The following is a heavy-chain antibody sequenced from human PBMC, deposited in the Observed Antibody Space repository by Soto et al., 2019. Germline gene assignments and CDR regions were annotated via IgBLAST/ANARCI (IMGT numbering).Heavy chain of an antibody. D-gene: IGHD6-19*01. V-gene: IGHV4-59*01. Sequence: PSESLSLTCRVSGCSISGSYWSWIRQSPGKGLGWLGYVYYTGSTNYSPSLRSRVSISVDTSKNEFSLRLSSVTAADTAVYFCARSVAVPGAHIDYWGQGTQVTVSS. CDR3: ARSVAVPGAHIDY. CDR1: GCSISGSY. J-gene: IGHJ4*02. CDR2: VYYTGST.